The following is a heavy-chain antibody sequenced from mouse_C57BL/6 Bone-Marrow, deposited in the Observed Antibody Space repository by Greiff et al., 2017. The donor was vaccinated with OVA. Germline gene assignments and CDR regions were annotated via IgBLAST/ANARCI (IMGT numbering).Heavy chain of an antibody. CDR3: AREGCNAMDY. CDR1: GYTFTSYW. J-gene: IGHJ4*01. V-gene: IGHV1-69*01. CDR2: IDPSDSYT. Sequence: VQLQQPGAELVMPGASVKLSCKASGYTFTSYWMHWVKQRPGQGLEWIGEIDPSDSYTNYNQKFKGKSTLTVDKSSSTAYMQLSSLTSEDSAVYYCAREGCNAMDYWGQGTSVTVSS.